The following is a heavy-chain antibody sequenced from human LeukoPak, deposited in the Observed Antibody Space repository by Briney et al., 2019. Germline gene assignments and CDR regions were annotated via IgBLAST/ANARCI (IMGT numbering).Heavy chain of an antibody. Sequence: GGSLRLSCAASGFTFSDYYMSWIRQAPGKGLEWVSYISSSGSTIYYADSVKGRFTISRDNAKNSLYLQMNSLRAEDTAVYYCARVPSRITIFGVVNDAFDIWGQGTMVTVSS. CDR1: GFTFSDYY. CDR3: ARVPSRITIFGVVNDAFDI. D-gene: IGHD3-3*01. V-gene: IGHV3-11*04. CDR2: ISSSGSTI. J-gene: IGHJ3*02.